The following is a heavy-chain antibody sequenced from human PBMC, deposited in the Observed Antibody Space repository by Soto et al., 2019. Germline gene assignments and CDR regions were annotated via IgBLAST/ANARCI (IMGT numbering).Heavy chain of an antibody. Sequence: AASVKVSCKASGYTFTSYAMHWVRQAPGQRLEWMGWINAGNGNTKYSQKFQGRVTITRDTSASTAYMELSSLRSEDTAVYYCARDQGIITGTTDYYGMDVWGQGTTVTVSS. V-gene: IGHV1-3*01. CDR3: ARDQGIITGTTDYYGMDV. J-gene: IGHJ6*02. CDR1: GYTFTSYA. CDR2: INAGNGNT. D-gene: IGHD1-7*01.